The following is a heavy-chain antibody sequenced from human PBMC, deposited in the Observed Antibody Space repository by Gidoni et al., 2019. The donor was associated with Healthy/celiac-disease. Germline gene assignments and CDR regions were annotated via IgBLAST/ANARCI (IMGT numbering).Heavy chain of an antibody. CDR3: ASYYYDSSGYSPFDY. D-gene: IGHD3-22*01. Sequence: EVQLVESGGGLVKPGGSLSLSCAASGFTFSSYSMNWVRQAPGKGLEWVSSISSSRSYIYYADSGKGRFTISRDNAKNSLYLQMNSLRAEDTAVYYCASYYYDSSGYSPFDYWGQGTLVTVSS. J-gene: IGHJ4*02. CDR1: GFTFSSYS. V-gene: IGHV3-21*01. CDR2: ISSSRSYI.